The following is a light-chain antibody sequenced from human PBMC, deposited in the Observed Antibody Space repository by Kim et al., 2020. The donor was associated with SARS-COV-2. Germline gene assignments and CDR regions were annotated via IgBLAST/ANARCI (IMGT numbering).Light chain of an antibody. V-gene: IGKV1-5*03. J-gene: IGKJ1*01. CDR2: RAS. CDR1: QSISIW. Sequence: SVVGRVRLSCRASQSISIWSGWYRQRPGRAPTLLVYRASTLESGVPSRFSGSGAGTEFDLTVSSLQPDDFATYYCLQYSSHWTFGQWAKVDIK. CDR3: LQYSSHWT.